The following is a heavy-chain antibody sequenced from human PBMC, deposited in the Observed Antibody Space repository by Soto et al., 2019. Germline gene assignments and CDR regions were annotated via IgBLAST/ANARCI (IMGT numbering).Heavy chain of an antibody. CDR1: GVPFTNFA. V-gene: IGHV3-23*01. CDR3: AREMAALNYFDY. Sequence: GGSLRLCCAASGVPFTNFAMSWVRQAPEKGLEWVIGISGSGRSTFYADSVKGRFTISRDNSKNSLYLQMNSLRAEDTAVYYCAREMAALNYFDYWGQGTLVTVS. CDR2: ISGSGRST. J-gene: IGHJ4*02. D-gene: IGHD2-15*01.